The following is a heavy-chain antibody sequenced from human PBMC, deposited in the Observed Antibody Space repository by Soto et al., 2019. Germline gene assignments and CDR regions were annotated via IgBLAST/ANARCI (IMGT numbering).Heavy chain of an antibody. D-gene: IGHD6-19*01. J-gene: IGHJ4*02. CDR2: VSHDGRNT. Sequence: PGGSLRLSSAASGFTFRDYAMHWVRKEPGKGLEWVAVVSHDGRNTHYADSVKGRFTISRDSSKNTVSLEMTSLRAEDTAVYYCAKGGRQWLVTSDFNYWGQGALVTVSS. CDR1: GFTFRDYA. CDR3: AKGGRQWLVTSDFNY. V-gene: IGHV3-30*18.